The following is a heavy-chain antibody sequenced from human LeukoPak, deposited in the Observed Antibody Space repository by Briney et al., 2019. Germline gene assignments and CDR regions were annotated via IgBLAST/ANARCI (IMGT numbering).Heavy chain of an antibody. V-gene: IGHV3-11*04. D-gene: IGHD1-7*01. Sequence: GGSLRLPCVASGFTFSDYYFTWIRQAPGKGLEWISYISSSSGTIYYADSVKGRFTISRDNAKKSLYVQMNSLRAEDTAVYYCARGTSRTSYYMDVWGKGTTVTVSS. J-gene: IGHJ6*03. CDR3: ARGTSRTSYYMDV. CDR1: GFTFSDYY. CDR2: ISSSSGTI.